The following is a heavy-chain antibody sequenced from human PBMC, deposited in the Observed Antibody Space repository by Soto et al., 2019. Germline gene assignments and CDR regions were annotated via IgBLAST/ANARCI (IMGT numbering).Heavy chain of an antibody. D-gene: IGHD3-22*01. J-gene: IGHJ4*02. CDR2: IYYTGST. CDR3: ARATYYYDRSGYLYNFDY. Sequence: PSETLSLTCAVSGGSISSGGYSWSWIRQPPGKGLEWIGYIYYTGSTNSNPSLKSRVTISVDTSKNQFSLKLSSVTAADTAVYYCARATYYYDRSGYLYNFDYWGQGTLVTVSS. V-gene: IGHV4-61*08. CDR1: GGSISSGGYS.